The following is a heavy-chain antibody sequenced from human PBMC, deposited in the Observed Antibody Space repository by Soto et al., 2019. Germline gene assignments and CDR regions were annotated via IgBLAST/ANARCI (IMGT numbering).Heavy chain of an antibody. CDR1: GGTFSSYA. CDR2: IIPIFGTA. J-gene: IGHJ4*02. D-gene: IGHD2-15*01. V-gene: IGHV1-69*13. CDR3: ASINHDILSSGGLYYFDY. Sequence: SVKVSCKASGGTFSSYAISWVRQAPGQGLEWMGGIIPIFGTANYAQKFQGRVTITADESTSTAYMELSSLRSEDTAVYYCASINHDILSSGGLYYFDYWGQGTLVTVSS.